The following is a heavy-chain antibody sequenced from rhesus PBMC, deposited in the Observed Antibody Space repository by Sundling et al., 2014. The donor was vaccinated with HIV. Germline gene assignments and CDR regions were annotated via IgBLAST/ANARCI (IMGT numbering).Heavy chain of an antibody. CDR3: ARDVYPELYYGLDS. CDR1: GFTFRGDA. CDR2: ISFDGSKK. Sequence: EVQLVESGGGLVQPGGSLRLSCGASGFTFRGDAMHWVRQAPGRGLEWVALISFDGSKKYYADSLKDRFTISRDNSKNMVYLQMNKLKLEDTAVYYCARDVYPELYYGLDSWGQGVVVTVSS. V-gene: IGHV3-54*02. J-gene: IGHJ6*01. D-gene: IGHD1-1-1*01.